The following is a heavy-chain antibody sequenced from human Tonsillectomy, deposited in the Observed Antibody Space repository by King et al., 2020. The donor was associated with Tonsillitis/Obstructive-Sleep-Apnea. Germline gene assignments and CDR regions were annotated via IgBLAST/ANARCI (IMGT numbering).Heavy chain of an antibody. V-gene: IGHV3-49*04. CDR3: TRDPVASGSYNDYFDY. CDR1: GFTFGDYA. CDR2: IRSKPYGGTT. Sequence: VQLVESGGGLVQPGRSLRLSCTASGFTFGDYAMSWVRQAPGKGLEWVGFIRSKPYGGTTEYAASVKGRFTISRDDSKSIAYLQMNSLKTEDTAVYYCTRDPVASGSYNDYFDYWGQGTLFTVSS. J-gene: IGHJ4*02. D-gene: IGHD5-24*01.